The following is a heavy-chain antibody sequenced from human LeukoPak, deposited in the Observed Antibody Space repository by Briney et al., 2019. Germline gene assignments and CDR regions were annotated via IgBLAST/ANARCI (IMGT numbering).Heavy chain of an antibody. CDR3: ARVSIVPADSTYYYYYYMDV. D-gene: IGHD2-2*01. V-gene: IGHV4-59*01. J-gene: IGHJ6*03. CDR2: IYYSGST. CDR1: GGSISSYY. Sequence: SETLSLACTVSGGSISSYYWSWIRQPPGKGLEWIGYIYYSGSTNYNPSLKSRVTISVDTSKNQFSLKLSSVTAADTAVYYCARVSIVPADSTYYYYYYMDVWGKGTTVTVSS.